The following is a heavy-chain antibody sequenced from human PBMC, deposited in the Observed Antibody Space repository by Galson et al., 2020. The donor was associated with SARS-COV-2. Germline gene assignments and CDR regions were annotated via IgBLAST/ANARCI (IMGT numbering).Heavy chain of an antibody. V-gene: IGHV4-59*08. CDR1: GDSTNSYY. J-gene: IGHJ5*02. CDR3: ARQGSWFDT. CDR2: VYYSGSI. Sequence: SETLSLTCTVSGDSTNSYYWSWIRQPPGKGLEWLGYVYYSGSINYNPSLKSRVTMSIDTSKNQFSLKLSSVTAADTAVYYCARQGSWFDTWGQGTLVTVSS.